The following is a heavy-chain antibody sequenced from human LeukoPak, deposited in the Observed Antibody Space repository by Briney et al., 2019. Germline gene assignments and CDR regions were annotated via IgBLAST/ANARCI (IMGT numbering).Heavy chain of an antibody. D-gene: IGHD6-13*01. CDR1: GGSISSSSYY. Sequence: PSETLSLTCTVSGGSISSSSYYWGWIRQPPGKGLEWIGSIYYSGSTYYNPSLKSRVTISVDTSKNQFSLKLSSVTAADTAVYYCARGQQQLVERDDAFDIWGQGTMVTVSP. V-gene: IGHV4-39*01. CDR2: IYYSGST. CDR3: ARGQQQLVERDDAFDI. J-gene: IGHJ3*02.